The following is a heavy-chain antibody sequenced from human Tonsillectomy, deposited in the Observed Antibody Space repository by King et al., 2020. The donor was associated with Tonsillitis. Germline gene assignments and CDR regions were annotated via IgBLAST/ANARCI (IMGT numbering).Heavy chain of an antibody. D-gene: IGHD6-19*01. CDR1: GFTFDDYA. CDR3: AKDGGRCSYSSGWYRTFFDN. V-gene: IGHV3-9*01. CDR2: ISWDSGSI. J-gene: IGHJ4*02. Sequence: VQLVESGGGLVQPGRSLRLSCAASGFTFDDYAMHWVRQAPGKGLEWVSGISWDSGSIGYADSVKGRFTISRDNAKNSLYLQMNSLRAEDTALYYCAKDGGRCSYSSGWYRTFFDNWGQGTLVTVSS.